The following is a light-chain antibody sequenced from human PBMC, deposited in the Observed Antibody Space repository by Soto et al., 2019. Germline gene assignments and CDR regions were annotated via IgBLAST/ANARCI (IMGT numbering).Light chain of an antibody. Sequence: EIVMTQSPATLSVSTGERATLSCRVSQSVSSNLAWYQQKPGQAPRLLIYGASTRATGIPARFSGSGSGTEFTLTISSLQSEDFAVYYCQQYNNWPPGTFGQGTRLEIK. CDR3: QQYNNWPPGT. CDR1: QSVSSN. CDR2: GAS. J-gene: IGKJ5*01. V-gene: IGKV3-15*01.